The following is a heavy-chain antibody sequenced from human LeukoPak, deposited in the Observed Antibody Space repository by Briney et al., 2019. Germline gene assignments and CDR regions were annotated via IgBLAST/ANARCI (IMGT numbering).Heavy chain of an antibody. D-gene: IGHD3-16*02. J-gene: IGHJ4*02. Sequence: ASVKVSCKVSGYTLTELSMHWVRQAPGKGLEWMGGFDPEDGETIYAQKFQGRVTMTEDTSTDTAYMELSSLRSEDTAVYYCAANLGELSPVDYWGQGTLVTVSS. V-gene: IGHV1-24*01. CDR1: GYTLTELS. CDR3: AANLGELSPVDY. CDR2: FDPEDGET.